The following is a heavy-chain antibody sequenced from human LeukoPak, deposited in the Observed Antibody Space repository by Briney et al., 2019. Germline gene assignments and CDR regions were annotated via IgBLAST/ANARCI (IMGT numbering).Heavy chain of an antibody. V-gene: IGHV3-66*01. D-gene: IGHD2/OR15-2a*01. CDR1: GFTFSSYG. CDR2: IYSGGST. Sequence: GGSLRLSCAASGFTFSSYGMSWVRQAPGKGLEWVSVIYSGGSTYYADSVKGRFTISRDNSKNTLYLQMNSLRAEDTAVYYCARTFTARGAFDIWDQGTMVTVSS. CDR3: ARTFTARGAFDI. J-gene: IGHJ3*02.